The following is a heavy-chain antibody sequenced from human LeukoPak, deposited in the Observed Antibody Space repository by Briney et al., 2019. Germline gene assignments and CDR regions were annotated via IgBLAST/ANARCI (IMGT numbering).Heavy chain of an antibody. V-gene: IGHV3-23*01. D-gene: IGHD4-17*01. Sequence: GGSLRLSCTASGFTFSSYAMTWVRQAPGKGLECVSVISGIGTTTYYADSEKGRFTISRDNSKNTLFLQMNSLRVEDTATYYCTKKRTTSVTDWFDPWGQGTLVTVSS. CDR1: GFTFSSYA. J-gene: IGHJ5*02. CDR2: ISGIGTTT. CDR3: TKKRTTSVTDWFDP.